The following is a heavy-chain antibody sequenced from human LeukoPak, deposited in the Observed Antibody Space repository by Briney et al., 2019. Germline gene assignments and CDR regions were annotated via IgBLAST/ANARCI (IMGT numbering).Heavy chain of an antibody. CDR1: GDSITSSY. Sequence: SETLSLTCTVSGDSITSSYWSWIRQPPGGGLEWIGYIYHSGSPNYNASLKSRVTISVDTSKNQISLKLSFVTAADTAVYYCGGEHRLLDVWGKGTTVTVSS. V-gene: IGHV4-59*01. CDR2: IYHSGSP. CDR3: GGEHRLLDV. D-gene: IGHD2-15*01. J-gene: IGHJ6*04.